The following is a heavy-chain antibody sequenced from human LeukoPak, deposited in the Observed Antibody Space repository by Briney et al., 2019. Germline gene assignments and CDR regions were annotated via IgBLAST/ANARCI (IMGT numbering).Heavy chain of an antibody. CDR3: ARQPSGFYDKSGYYPYYFDH. D-gene: IGHD3-22*01. Sequence: SETLSLTCTISGGSITSYYWTWVRQPPGKGLEWIGHIFYSGSTKYSPSLNSRVTISLDTSKNQFSLNLNSVTAADTAVYYCARQPSGFYDKSGYYPYYFDHWGQGTPVTVSS. CDR2: IFYSGST. J-gene: IGHJ4*02. CDR1: GGSITSYY. V-gene: IGHV4-59*08.